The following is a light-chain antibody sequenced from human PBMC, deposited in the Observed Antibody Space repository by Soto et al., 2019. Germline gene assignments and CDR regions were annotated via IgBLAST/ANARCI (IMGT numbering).Light chain of an antibody. CDR3: QQSYSVPHT. CDR2: TAS. J-gene: IGKJ2*01. Sequence: DIPMTQSPSSLSASVGDRVTITCRASQSISSYLNWYQQKAGKGPKLLIYTASSLQSGVPSRFSGSGSGTDFTLTINSLQPEDFATYYCQQSYSVPHTFGQGTKLEIK. V-gene: IGKV1-39*01. CDR1: QSISSY.